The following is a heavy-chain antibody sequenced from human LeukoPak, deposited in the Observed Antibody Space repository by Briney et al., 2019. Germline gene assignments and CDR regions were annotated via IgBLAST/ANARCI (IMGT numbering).Heavy chain of an antibody. CDR2: IYHSGST. CDR3: ARGDRRYYYDSSGYIPIPHFDY. J-gene: IGHJ4*02. V-gene: IGHV4-34*01. CDR1: GGSFSGYY. D-gene: IGHD3-22*01. Sequence: SETLSLTCAVYGGSFSGYYWSWIRQPPGKGLEWIGSIYHSGSTYYNPSLKSRVTISVDTSKNQFSLKLSSVTAADTAVYYCARGDRRYYYDSSGYIPIPHFDYWGQGTLVTVSS.